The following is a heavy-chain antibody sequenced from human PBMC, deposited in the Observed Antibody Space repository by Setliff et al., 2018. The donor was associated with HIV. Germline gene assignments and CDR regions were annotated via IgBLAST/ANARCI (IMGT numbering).Heavy chain of an antibody. Sequence: SETLSLTCSVSGDSISSGPYYWAWIRQPPGKGLEWIGSMSYSGSTIYNSSLKTRVTISIDTSKKHFSLRLSSVSAADTAVYYRARNPHYFDRGGSYSWFYFDFWGQGALVTVSS. CDR2: MSYSGST. J-gene: IGHJ4*02. CDR1: GDSISSGPYY. D-gene: IGHD3-22*01. V-gene: IGHV4-39*07. CDR3: ARNPHYFDRGGSYSWFYFDF.